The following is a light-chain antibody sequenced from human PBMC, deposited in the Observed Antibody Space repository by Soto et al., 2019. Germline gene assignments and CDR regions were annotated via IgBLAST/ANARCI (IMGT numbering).Light chain of an antibody. J-gene: IGKJ5*01. V-gene: IGKV3D-20*01. CDR3: QQYGSSPIT. CDR1: QSVSSSY. Sequence: EIVFTQSPATLSLSTGERATLSCGASQSVSSSYLAWYQQKPGLAPRLLIYDASSRATGIPDRFSGSGSGTDFTLTISRLEPEDFAVYYCQQYGSSPITFGQGTRLEI. CDR2: DAS.